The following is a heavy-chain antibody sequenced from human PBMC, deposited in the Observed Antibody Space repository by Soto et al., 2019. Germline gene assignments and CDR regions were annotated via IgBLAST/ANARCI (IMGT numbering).Heavy chain of an antibody. Sequence: VRLSCAASGFTFSSSGMLWVRQAPGKGLEWVAVIWYDGSNKYYADSVKGRFTISRDNSKNTLYLQMNSLRAEDTAVYYCSRYDSSGYYLDYWGQGTLVTIAS. CDR3: SRYDSSGYYLDY. D-gene: IGHD3-22*01. J-gene: IGHJ4*02. CDR2: IWYDGSNK. CDR1: GFTFSSSG. V-gene: IGHV3-33*01.